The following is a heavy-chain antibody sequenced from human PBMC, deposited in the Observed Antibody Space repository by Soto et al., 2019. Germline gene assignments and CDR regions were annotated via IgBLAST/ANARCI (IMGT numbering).Heavy chain of an antibody. CDR1: GGTVASSHW. CDR3: AREIVTAGGNNYFDP. D-gene: IGHD2-21*02. Sequence: RSLTCGVSGGTVASSHWWSWVRQSPGRGLEWIGNVYHTGDTNFNPSLQSRVTFSVDKSNNQFSLRLTSVTAADTAVYFCAREIVTAGGNNYFDPWGPGTLVTVSS. CDR2: VYHTGDT. V-gene: IGHV4-4*01. J-gene: IGHJ5*02.